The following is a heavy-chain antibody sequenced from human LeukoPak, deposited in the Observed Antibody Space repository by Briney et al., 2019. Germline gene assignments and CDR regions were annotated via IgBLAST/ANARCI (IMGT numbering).Heavy chain of an antibody. J-gene: IGHJ4*02. V-gene: IGHV3-7*01. D-gene: IGHD3-22*01. CDR2: IDQPGSKK. CDR3: AREGYFDSVGYYTGY. CDR1: GFMFSRYW. Sequence: GGSLRLSCAASGFMFSRYWMRWVRQTPGKGLEWVAEIDQPGSKKNYMDSVKGRFTISRDNAKNSLYLQMSSLRAEDTAVYYCAREGYFDSVGYYTGYWGQGILVTVSS.